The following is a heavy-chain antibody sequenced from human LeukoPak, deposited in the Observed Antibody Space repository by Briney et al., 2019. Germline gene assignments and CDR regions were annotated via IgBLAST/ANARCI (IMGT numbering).Heavy chain of an antibody. CDR1: GDSISTSTYH. CDR2: VYYTGSS. V-gene: IGHV4-39*07. J-gene: IGHJ6*03. Sequence: SETLSLTCAVSGDSISTSTYHWGWIRQPPGKGLEWIGSVYYTGSSYYNPSLRRRVTISVYPSKSQFSLRLNSVTAADTAVCYCAAMKLQFNRYYIDVWGKGTTVTVSS. CDR3: AAMKLQFNRYYIDV. D-gene: IGHD4-11*01.